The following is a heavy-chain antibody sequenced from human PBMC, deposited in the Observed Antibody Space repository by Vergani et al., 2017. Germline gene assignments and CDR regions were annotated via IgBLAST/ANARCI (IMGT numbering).Heavy chain of an antibody. CDR1: GFTFSSYA. CDR3: AKGVYCSSTSCYEGRGYYYGMGV. D-gene: IGHD2-2*01. J-gene: IGHJ6*02. CDR2: ISGSGGNT. Sequence: EMQLVESGGGLVQPGGSLRLSCAASGFTFSSYAMSWVRQVPGKGLEWVSGISGSGGNTYYANSGKGRFTISRDNSKNTLYLQMNSLRADDTAVYYCAKGVYCSSTSCYEGRGYYYGMGVWGQGTTVTFSS. V-gene: IGHV3-23*04.